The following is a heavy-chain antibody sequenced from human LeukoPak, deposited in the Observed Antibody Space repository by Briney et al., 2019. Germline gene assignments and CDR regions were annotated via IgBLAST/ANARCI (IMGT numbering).Heavy chain of an antibody. J-gene: IGHJ5*02. CDR1: GFTFSSYE. CDR2: ISTSSSYI. CDR3: ARDRYGVAAEGNWFDP. V-gene: IGHV3-21*01. D-gene: IGHD6-13*01. Sequence: GALRLSCAASGFTFSSYEMNWVRQAPGQGLEWVSSISTSSSYIYYADSVKGRFTISRDNAKNSLYLQMNSLRAEDTALYYCARDRYGVAAEGNWFDPWGQGTLVTVSS.